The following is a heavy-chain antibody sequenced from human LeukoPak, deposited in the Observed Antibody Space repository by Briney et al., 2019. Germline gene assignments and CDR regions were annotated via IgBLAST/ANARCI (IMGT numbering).Heavy chain of an antibody. V-gene: IGHV5-51*01. CDR3: VRQSVFSGRDHYYYFYMDV. J-gene: IGHJ6*03. CDR1: GYTFNLYW. Sequence: GESLKISCKGFGYTFNLYWIGWVRQMPGKGLEWMGIIYPGDSDTIYSPSFQGPVTISADKSINTAYLQWSSLKASDTAMYYCVRQSVFSGRDHYYYFYMDVWGKGTTVTVSS. CDR2: IYPGDSDT. D-gene: IGHD1-14*01.